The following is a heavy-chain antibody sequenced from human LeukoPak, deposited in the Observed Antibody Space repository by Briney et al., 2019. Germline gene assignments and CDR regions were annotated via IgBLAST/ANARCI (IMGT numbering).Heavy chain of an antibody. D-gene: IGHD3-22*01. CDR3: AKRGVVIRVILVGFHKEAYYFDS. J-gene: IGHJ4*02. Sequence: GGSLRLSCAVSGITLTNYGVSWVRQAPGKGLEWVAGISDSGGRTNYADSVKGRFTISRDNPKNTLYLQMNSLRAEDTAVYFCAKRGVVIRVILVGFHKEAYYFDSWGQGALVTVSS. V-gene: IGHV3-23*01. CDR1: GITLTNYG. CDR2: ISDSGGRT.